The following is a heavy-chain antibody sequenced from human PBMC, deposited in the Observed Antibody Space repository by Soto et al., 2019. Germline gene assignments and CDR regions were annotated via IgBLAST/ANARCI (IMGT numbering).Heavy chain of an antibody. J-gene: IGHJ6*02. CDR1: GFTFSSYW. Sequence: GGSLRLSCAASGFTFSSYWMSWVRQAPGKGLEWVANIKQDGSEKYYVDSVKGRFTISRDNAKNSRYLQMNSLRAEDTAVYYCASPPGPDYYYYGMDVWGQGTTVTVSS. CDR2: IKQDGSEK. CDR3: ASPPGPDYYYYGMDV. V-gene: IGHV3-7*01.